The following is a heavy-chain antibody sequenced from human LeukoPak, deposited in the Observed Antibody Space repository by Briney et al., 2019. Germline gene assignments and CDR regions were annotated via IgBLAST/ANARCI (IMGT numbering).Heavy chain of an antibody. CDR3: ARNPKKRDTNYYYYYMDV. V-gene: IGHV4-34*01. CDR2: TNHSGST. Sequence: SETLSLTCAVYGGSFSGYYWSWIRQPPGKGLEWIGETNHSGSTNYNPSLKSRVTISVDTSKNQFSLKLSSVTAADTAVYYCARNPKKRDTNYYYYYMDVWGKGITVTVSS. D-gene: IGHD5-18*01. J-gene: IGHJ6*03. CDR1: GGSFSGYY.